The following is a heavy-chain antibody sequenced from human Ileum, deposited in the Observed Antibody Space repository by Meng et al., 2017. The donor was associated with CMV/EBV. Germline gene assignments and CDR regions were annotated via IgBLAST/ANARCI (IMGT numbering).Heavy chain of an antibody. D-gene: IGHD5-12*01. CDR3: ARDSRGYSGYDIDY. CDR1: GFTFSRYW. CDR2: INSDGSST. V-gene: IGHV3-74*01. Sequence: AFGFTFSRYWMHWVRQAPGKGLVWVSRINSDGSSTSYADSVKGRFTISRDNAKNTLYLQMNSLRAEDTAVYYCARDSRGYSGYDIDYWGQGTLVTVSS. J-gene: IGHJ4*02.